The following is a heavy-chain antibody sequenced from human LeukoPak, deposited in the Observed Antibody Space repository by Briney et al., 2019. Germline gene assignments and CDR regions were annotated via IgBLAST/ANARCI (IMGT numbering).Heavy chain of an antibody. CDR2: ISGSGGST. V-gene: IGHV3-23*01. D-gene: IGHD3-22*01. J-gene: IGHJ4*02. CDR1: GFTFSSYA. CDR3: AKVLSYYYDSSGPSDY. Sequence: PGGSLRLSCAASGFTFSSYAMGWVRQAPGKGLEWVSAISGSGGSTYYADSVKGRFIISRDNSKNTLYLQMNSLRAEDTAVYYCAKVLSYYYDSSGPSDYWGQGTLVTVSS.